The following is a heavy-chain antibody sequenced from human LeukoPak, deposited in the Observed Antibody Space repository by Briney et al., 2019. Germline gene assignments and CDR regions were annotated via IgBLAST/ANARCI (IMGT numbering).Heavy chain of an antibody. CDR1: GFTFSSYA. V-gene: IGHV3-23*01. J-gene: IGHJ3*01. CDR2: ISSSGGST. Sequence: PGGSLRLSXAASGFTFSSYAMSWVRQAPGKGLDWVSGISSSGGSTFYADSVKGRFTISRDNSKNTLYLQMNSLRAEDTAVYYCAKIDLSGSQSVLWGQGTMVTVSS. D-gene: IGHD3-10*01. CDR3: AKIDLSGSQSVL.